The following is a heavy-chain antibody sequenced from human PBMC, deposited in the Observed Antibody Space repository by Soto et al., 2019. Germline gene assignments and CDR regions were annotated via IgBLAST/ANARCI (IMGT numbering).Heavy chain of an antibody. J-gene: IGHJ6*03. V-gene: IGHV3-66*01. Sequence: WGSLRLSCAASGFTVSSNYMSWVRQAPGKGLEWVSVIYSGGSTYYADSVKGRFTISRDNSKNTLYLQMNSLRAEDTAVYYCARDQVGLRFSREEMYYYYYMDVWGKGTTVTVSS. CDR1: GFTVSSNY. D-gene: IGHD4-17*01. CDR2: IYSGGST. CDR3: ARDQVGLRFSREEMYYYYYMDV.